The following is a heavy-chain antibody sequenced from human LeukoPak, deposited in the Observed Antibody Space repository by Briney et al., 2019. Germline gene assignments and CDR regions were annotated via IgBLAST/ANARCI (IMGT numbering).Heavy chain of an antibody. CDR2: IYHSGST. V-gene: IGHV4-38-2*01. Sequence: SETLSLTCAVSGYSISSGYYWGWIRQPPGKGLEWIGSIYHSGSTYYNPSLKSRVTISVDASKNQFSPKLSSVTAADTAVYYCARYADYYDSSGYYSLDYWGQGTLVTVSS. CDR3: ARYADYYDSSGYYSLDY. CDR1: GYSISSGYY. D-gene: IGHD3-22*01. J-gene: IGHJ4*02.